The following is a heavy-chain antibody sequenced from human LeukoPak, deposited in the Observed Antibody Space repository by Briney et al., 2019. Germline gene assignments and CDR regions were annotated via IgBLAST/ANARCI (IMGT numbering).Heavy chain of an antibody. D-gene: IGHD7-27*01. J-gene: IGHJ4*02. V-gene: IGHV3-30*02. CDR3: ARGPTLGISDY. CDR1: GFTFSSYG. Sequence: GGSLRLSCAASGFTFSSYGMHWVRQAPGKGLEWVAFIRYDGRNKYYADSVKGRFTISRDNAKNSLYLQMNSLRAEDTAVYYCARGPTLGISDYWGQGTLVTVSS. CDR2: IRYDGRNK.